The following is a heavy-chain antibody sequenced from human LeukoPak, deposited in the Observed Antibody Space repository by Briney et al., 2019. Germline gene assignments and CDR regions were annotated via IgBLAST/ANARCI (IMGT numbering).Heavy chain of an antibody. CDR2: IIPIFGTA. V-gene: IGHV1-69*05. Sequence: GASVKVSCKASGGTFSSYAISWVRQAPGQGLEWMGRIIPIFGTANYAQKSQGRVTITTDESTSTAYMELSSLRSEDTAVYYCASAALGYCSGGSCYSHYYYYMDVWGKGTTVTVSS. J-gene: IGHJ6*03. CDR1: GGTFSSYA. CDR3: ASAALGYCSGGSCYSHYYYYMDV. D-gene: IGHD2-15*01.